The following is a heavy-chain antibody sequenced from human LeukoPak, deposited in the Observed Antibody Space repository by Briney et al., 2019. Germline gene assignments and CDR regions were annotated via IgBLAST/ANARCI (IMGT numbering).Heavy chain of an antibody. J-gene: IGHJ4*02. D-gene: IGHD1-26*01. Sequence: GGSLRLSCAASGFTFSSYAMSWVRQAPGKGLEWVSAISGSGGSTCYADSVKGRFTISRDNSKNTLYLQMNSLRAEDTAVYYCAKIGSGSSRPLADYWGQGTLVTVSS. V-gene: IGHV3-23*01. CDR2: ISGSGGST. CDR1: GFTFSSYA. CDR3: AKIGSGSSRPLADY.